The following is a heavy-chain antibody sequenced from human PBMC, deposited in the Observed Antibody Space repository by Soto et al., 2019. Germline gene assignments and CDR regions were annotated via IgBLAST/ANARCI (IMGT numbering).Heavy chain of an antibody. CDR2: IYWDDDK. J-gene: IGHJ6*03. V-gene: IGHV2-5*02. D-gene: IGHD3-10*01. Sequence: QITLKESGPTLVKPTQTLTLTCTFSGFSLSTSGVGVGWIRQPPGKALEWLALIYWDDDKRYSPSLKSRLTITKDTSKNQVVLTMTNMDPVDTATYYCAHIYLPRGVIIPHYYSGEYYMDVWGKGTTVTVSS. CDR3: AHIYLPRGVIIPHYYSGEYYMDV. CDR1: GFSLSTSGVG.